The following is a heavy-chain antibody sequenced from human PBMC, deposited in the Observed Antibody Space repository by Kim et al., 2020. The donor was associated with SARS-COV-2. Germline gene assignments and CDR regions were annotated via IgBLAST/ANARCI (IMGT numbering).Heavy chain of an antibody. CDR1: GGSFSGYY. CDR3: AREATIVVAGTEPYYYGM. CDR2: INHSGST. Sequence: SETLSLTCAVYGGSFSGYYWSWIRQPPGKGLEWIGEINHSGSTNYNPSLKSRVTISVDTSKNQFSLKLSSVTAADTAVYYCAREATIVVAGTEPYYYGM. J-gene: IGHJ6*01. V-gene: IGHV4-34*01. D-gene: IGHD6-19*01.